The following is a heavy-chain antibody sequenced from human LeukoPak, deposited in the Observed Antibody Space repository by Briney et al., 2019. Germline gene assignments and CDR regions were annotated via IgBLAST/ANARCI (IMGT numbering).Heavy chain of an antibody. CDR2: ISAYNGNT. CDR1: GYTFTSYG. CDR3: ARCITISGVVSESGMDV. J-gene: IGHJ6*02. V-gene: IGHV1-18*01. Sequence: ASVTVSCTASGYTFTSYGISWVRQAPGQGLEWMGWISAYNGNTNYAQKLQGRVTMTTDTSTSTAYMELRSLRSDDTAVYYCARCITISGVVSESGMDVWGQGTTVTVSS. D-gene: IGHD3-3*01.